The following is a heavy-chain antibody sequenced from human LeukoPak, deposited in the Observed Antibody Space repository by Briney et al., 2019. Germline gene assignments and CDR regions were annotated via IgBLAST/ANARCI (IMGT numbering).Heavy chain of an antibody. D-gene: IGHD3-10*01. J-gene: IGHJ4*02. Sequence: GGSLRLCCAASGFTFSIYAMTWVRQAPGKGLEWVSAITGSGDYTYYTDSVEGRVTISRDNSKNTVYLQMNSLRVEDTAVYYCAKDRRGVFDFWGQGTLVTVSS. CDR3: AKDRRGVFDF. V-gene: IGHV3-23*01. CDR2: ITGSGDYT. CDR1: GFTFSIYA.